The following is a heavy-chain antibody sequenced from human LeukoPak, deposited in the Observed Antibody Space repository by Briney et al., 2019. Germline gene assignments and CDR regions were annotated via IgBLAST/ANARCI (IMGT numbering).Heavy chain of an antibody. V-gene: IGHV4-34*01. D-gene: IGHD3-10*01. J-gene: IGHJ4*02. CDR2: INHSGST. Sequence: SETLSLTCAVYGGSFSGYYWSWIRQPPGKGLEWIGEINHSGSTNYNPSLKSRVTISVDTSKNQFSLKLSSVTAADTAVYYCARLCGSGSYAFDYWGQGTLVTVSS. CDR3: ARLCGSGSYAFDY. CDR1: GGSFSGYY.